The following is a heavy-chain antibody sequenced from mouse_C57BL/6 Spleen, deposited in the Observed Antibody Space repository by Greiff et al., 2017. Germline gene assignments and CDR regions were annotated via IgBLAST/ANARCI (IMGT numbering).Heavy chain of an antibody. CDR2: IWSGGST. CDR1: GFSLTSYG. D-gene: IGHD2-5*01. Sequence: VMLVESGPGLVQPSQSLSITCTVSGFSLTSYGVHWVRQSPGKGLEWLGVIWSGGSTDYNAAFISRLSISKDNSKSQVFFKMNSLQADDTAIYYCARAHYSNYPWYFDVWGTGTTVTVSS. V-gene: IGHV2-2*01. CDR3: ARAHYSNYPWYFDV. J-gene: IGHJ1*03.